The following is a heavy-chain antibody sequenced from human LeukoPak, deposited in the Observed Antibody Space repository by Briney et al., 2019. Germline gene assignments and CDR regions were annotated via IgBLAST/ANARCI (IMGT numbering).Heavy chain of an antibody. J-gene: IGHJ4*02. D-gene: IGHD1-26*01. CDR1: GYTFTGYY. CDR2: INPNSGGT. V-gene: IGHV1-2*02. CDR3: AREAPSGSYFPFGY. Sequence: GASVKVSCKASGYTFTGYYMHWVRQAPGQGLEWMGWINPNSGGTNYAQKFQGRVTMTRDTSISTAYMELSRLRSDDTAVYYCAREAPSGSYFPFGYWGQGTLVTVSS.